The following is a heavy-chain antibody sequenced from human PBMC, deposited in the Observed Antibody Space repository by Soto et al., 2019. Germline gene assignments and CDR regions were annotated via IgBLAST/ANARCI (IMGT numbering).Heavy chain of an antibody. CDR1: GGSISSSNW. D-gene: IGHD2-2*01. CDR2: IYHSGST. J-gene: IGHJ6*02. V-gene: IGHV4-4*02. CDR3: ARRDIVVVPAAMGEYYYYGMDV. Sequence: NPSETLSLTCAVSGGSISSSNWWSWVRQPPGKGLEWIGEIYHSGSTNYNPSLKSRVTISVDKSKNQFSLKLSSVTAADTAVYYCARRDIVVVPAAMGEYYYYGMDVWGQGTTVTVSS.